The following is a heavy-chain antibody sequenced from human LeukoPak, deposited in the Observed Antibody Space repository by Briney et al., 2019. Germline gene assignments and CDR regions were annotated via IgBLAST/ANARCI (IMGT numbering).Heavy chain of an antibody. Sequence: SQTLSLTCAISGDSISSTSVAWNWIRQSPSRGLEWLGRTYYNSKWHNDYAVSVKSRIAVKADTSKSQFSLQLSSVTPEDTALYYCARGFGDHGLDYWGQGALVTVSS. J-gene: IGHJ4*02. CDR1: GDSISSTSVA. CDR3: ARGFGDHGLDY. D-gene: IGHD2-21*02. CDR2: TYYNSKWHN. V-gene: IGHV6-1*01.